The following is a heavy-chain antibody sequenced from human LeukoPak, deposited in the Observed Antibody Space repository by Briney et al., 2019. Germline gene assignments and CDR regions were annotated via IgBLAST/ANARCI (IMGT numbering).Heavy chain of an antibody. CDR2: ISSSSYI. CDR1: GFTFSSYS. D-gene: IGHD2-2*01. CDR3: ARDGPTEAGAYCSSASCYFFDY. Sequence: TGGSLRLSCAASGFTFSSYSLSWVRQAPGKGLEWISSISSSSYIYYADSVKGRFTISRDNAKNSLYLQMNSLRAEDTAVYYCARDGPTEAGAYCSSASCYFFDYWGQGTLVTVSS. V-gene: IGHV3-21*01. J-gene: IGHJ4*02.